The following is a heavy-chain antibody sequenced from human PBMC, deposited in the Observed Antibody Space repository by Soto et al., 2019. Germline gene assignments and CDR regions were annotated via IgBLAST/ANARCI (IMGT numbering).Heavy chain of an antibody. CDR2: INPSSGGT. V-gene: IGHV1-46*01. D-gene: IGHD2-8*02. Sequence: QVQLLQSGAEVKKPGASVKVSCKASGYSFTNYYLHWVRQAPGQGLEWMGIINPSSGGTTNAQKFQDRVTMTRDTSTSTAYMELSSLRSEDTAIYFCARSGGGVIDYWGQGTLVTVSS. CDR3: ARSGGGVIDY. J-gene: IGHJ4*02. CDR1: GYSFTNYY.